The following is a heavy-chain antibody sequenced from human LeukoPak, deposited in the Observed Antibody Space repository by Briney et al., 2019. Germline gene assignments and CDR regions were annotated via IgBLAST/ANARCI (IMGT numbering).Heavy chain of an antibody. CDR3: ARSSSSWEHIDY. V-gene: IGHV3-48*04. CDR2: ISSSGSTI. J-gene: IGHJ4*02. D-gene: IGHD6-13*01. CDR1: GFTFSSYA. Sequence: HSGGSLRLSCAASGFTFSSYAVSWVRQAPGKGLEWVSYISSSGSTIYYADSVKGRFTISRDNAKNSLYLQMNSLRAEDTAVYYCARSSSSWEHIDYWGQGTLVTVSS.